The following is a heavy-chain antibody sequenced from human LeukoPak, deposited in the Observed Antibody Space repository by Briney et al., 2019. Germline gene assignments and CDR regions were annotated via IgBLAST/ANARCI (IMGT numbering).Heavy chain of an antibody. Sequence: GGSLRLSCAASGFTFSSYWMHWVRQAPGKGLEWVAFISYDGSNKYYADSVKGRFTISRDNSKNTLYLQMNSLRTEDTAVYYCAKDWSQQLELPALVGYWGQGTLVTVSS. D-gene: IGHD1-1*01. CDR3: AKDWSQQLELPALVGY. J-gene: IGHJ4*02. CDR2: ISYDGSNK. CDR1: GFTFSSYW. V-gene: IGHV3-30*18.